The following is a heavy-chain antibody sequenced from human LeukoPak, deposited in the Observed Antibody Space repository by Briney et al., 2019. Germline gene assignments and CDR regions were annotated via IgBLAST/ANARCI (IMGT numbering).Heavy chain of an antibody. Sequence: GRSLRLSCSASGFTFSLYAMNWVRQAPGKGLEWVAFISNDGRNDLYADSVKGRFTISRDNAKNTVYMQMNSLRAEDTAVYYCAKYSSSSNYYYGMDVWGQGTTVTVSS. J-gene: IGHJ6*02. V-gene: IGHV3-30*18. CDR3: AKYSSSSNYYYGMDV. CDR2: ISNDGRND. D-gene: IGHD6-13*01. CDR1: GFTFSLYA.